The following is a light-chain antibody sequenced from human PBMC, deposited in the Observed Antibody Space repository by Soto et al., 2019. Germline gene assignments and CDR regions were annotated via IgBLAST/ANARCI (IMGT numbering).Light chain of an antibody. J-gene: IGKJ1*01. CDR2: AAS. V-gene: IGKV1-39*01. CDR1: QSISSY. CDR3: QQYGSSPWT. Sequence: DIQMTQSPSSLSSSLGDRVSITCLASQSISSYLNWYQQKPGKAPKLLIYAASSLQSGVPSRFSGSGSGTDFTLTISSLQPEDFAVYYCQQYGSSPWTFGQGTKVDIK.